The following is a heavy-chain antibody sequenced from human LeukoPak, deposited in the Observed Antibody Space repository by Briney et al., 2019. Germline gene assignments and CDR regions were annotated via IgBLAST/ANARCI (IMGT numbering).Heavy chain of an antibody. D-gene: IGHD3-3*01. CDR3: AKAENYDFWSGYAIYYYYMDV. CDR1: GFTFSSYA. Sequence: PGGSLRLSCAASGFTFSSYAMSWVRQAPGKGLEWVSAISGSGGSTYYADSVKGRFTISRDNSKNTLYLQMNSLRAEDTAVYYCAKAENYDFWSGYAIYYYYMDVWGKGTTVTVSS. CDR2: ISGSGGST. J-gene: IGHJ6*03. V-gene: IGHV3-23*01.